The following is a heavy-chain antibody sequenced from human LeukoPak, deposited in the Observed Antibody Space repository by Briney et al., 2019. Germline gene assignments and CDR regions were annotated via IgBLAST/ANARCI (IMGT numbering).Heavy chain of an antibody. V-gene: IGHV7-4-1*01. CDR3: ARDGPYYDFWSGYYTDGPYGMDV. CDR1: GYTFTSYA. D-gene: IGHD3-3*01. CDR2: INTNTGNP. J-gene: IGHJ6*02. Sequence: ASVKVSCKASGYTFTSYAMNWVRQAPGQGLEWMGWINTNTGNPTYAQGFTGRFVFSLDTSVSTAHLQICSLKAEDTAVYYCARDGPYYDFWSGYYTDGPYGMDVWGQGTTVTVSS.